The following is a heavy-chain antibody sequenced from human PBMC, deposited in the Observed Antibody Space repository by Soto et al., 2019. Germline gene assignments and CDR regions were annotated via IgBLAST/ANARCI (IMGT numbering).Heavy chain of an antibody. D-gene: IGHD1-26*01. CDR1: GFIVSSSY. J-gene: IGHJ4*02. CDR2: IYTPGST. V-gene: IGHV3-53*01. Sequence: GSLRLSCAASGFIVSSSYMSWVRQAPGKGLEWVSAIYTPGSTYYADSVKGRFTISRDISKNTLYLQMNSLRADDTAVYYCARGLVGSTKAFDYWGQGTLVTVYS. CDR3: ARGLVGSTKAFDY.